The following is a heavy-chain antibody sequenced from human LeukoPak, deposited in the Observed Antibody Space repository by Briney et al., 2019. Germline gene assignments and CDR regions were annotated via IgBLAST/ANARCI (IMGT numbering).Heavy chain of an antibody. CDR3: ARNGGNSDFDY. V-gene: IGHV4-4*02. J-gene: IGHJ4*02. CDR1: GGSISSSSSNC. D-gene: IGHD4-23*01. Sequence: SETLSLTCAVSGGSISSSSSNCWTWVRQPPGKGLEWIGEIYHSGATNYNPSLKSRVTMLLDKSKNQFSLNLNSVTAADTAVYYCARNGGNSDFDYWGQGTLVTVSS. CDR2: IYHSGAT.